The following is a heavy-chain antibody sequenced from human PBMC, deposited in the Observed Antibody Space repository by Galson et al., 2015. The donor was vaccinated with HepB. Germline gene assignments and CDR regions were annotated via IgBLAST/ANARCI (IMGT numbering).Heavy chain of an antibody. CDR1: GGTFSSYA. CDR2: IIPIFGIA. D-gene: IGHD2-15*01. J-gene: IGHJ3*02. Sequence: SVKVSCKASGGTFSSYAISWVRQAPGQGLEWMGGIIPIFGIANYAQKFQGRVTITADESTSTAYMELSSLRSEDTAVYHCARCSGGSCYLLVGAFDIWGQGTMVTVSS. V-gene: IGHV1-69*13. CDR3: ARCSGGSCYLLVGAFDI.